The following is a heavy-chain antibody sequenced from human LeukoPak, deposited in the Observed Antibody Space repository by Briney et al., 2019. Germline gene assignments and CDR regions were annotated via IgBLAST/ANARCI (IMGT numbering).Heavy chain of an antibody. Sequence: GRSLRLSCAASGFTFSSYWMSWVRQAPGKGLQWVANINQDGSEKYYVDSVKGRFTISRDNAKNSLYLQMKSLRTEDTAVYYCARWGDGDYVDYYYYGMDGWGQGTTVTVSS. V-gene: IGHV3-7*04. D-gene: IGHD4-17*01. CDR3: ARWGDGDYVDYYYYGMDG. J-gene: IGHJ6*02. CDR1: GFTFSSYW. CDR2: INQDGSEK.